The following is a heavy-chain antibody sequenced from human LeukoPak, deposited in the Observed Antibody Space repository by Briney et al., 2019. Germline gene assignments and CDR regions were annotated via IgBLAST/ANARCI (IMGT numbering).Heavy chain of an antibody. Sequence: PGGSLILSCSASVFTFSNYAIHWVRQAPGKGLVYVSTISGYGGNTNYVDSVKGRFTISRDNAKNTLYLQMNSLRPEDTAVYDCVKAAGSWYGYFDYWGQGTLVTVSS. CDR2: ISGYGGNT. D-gene: IGHD6-13*01. CDR3: VKAAGSWYGYFDY. J-gene: IGHJ4*02. V-gene: IGHV3-64D*06. CDR1: VFTFSNYA.